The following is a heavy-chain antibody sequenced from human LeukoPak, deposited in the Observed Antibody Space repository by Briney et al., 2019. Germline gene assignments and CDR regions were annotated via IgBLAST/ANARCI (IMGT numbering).Heavy chain of an antibody. D-gene: IGHD2-21*02. J-gene: IGHJ4*02. CDR1: GGSFSPYY. CDR2: INHSGST. V-gene: IGHV4-34*01. Sequence: SETLSLTRAVYGGSFSPYYWSWIRQPPGKGLEWIGEINHSGSTNYNPSLKSRVTISVDTSKNQFSLRLSSVTAADTAVYYCAGGGFYCGGDCYVDYWGQGTLVTVSS. CDR3: AGGGFYCGGDCYVDY.